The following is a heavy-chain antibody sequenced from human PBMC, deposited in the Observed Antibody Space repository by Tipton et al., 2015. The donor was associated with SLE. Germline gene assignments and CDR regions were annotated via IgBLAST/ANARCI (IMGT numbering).Heavy chain of an antibody. CDR1: GFTFSSYE. CDR3: ARVEYIWNDERLFDY. J-gene: IGHJ4*02. V-gene: IGHV3-48*03. CDR2: ISSSGSTI. Sequence: GSLRLSCAASGFTFSSYEMNWVRQAPGKGLEWVSYISSSGSTIYYADSVKGRFTISRDNAKNSLYLQMNSLRAEDTAVYYCARVEYIWNDERLFDYWGQGTLVTVSS. D-gene: IGHD1-20*01.